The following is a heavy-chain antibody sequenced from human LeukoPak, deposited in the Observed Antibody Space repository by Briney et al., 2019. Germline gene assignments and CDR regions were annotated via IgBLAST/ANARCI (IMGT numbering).Heavy chain of an antibody. CDR1: GGSISSYY. J-gene: IGHJ4*02. CDR3: ARAAGPLAAPDF. Sequence: SETLSLTCTVSGGSISSYYWSWIRQPPGKGLEWSGYIYYSGSTNYNPSLKSRVTISVDTSKNQFSLKLSSVTAVDTAVYYCARAAGPLAAPDFWGQGTPVTVSS. CDR2: IYYSGST. D-gene: IGHD6-13*01. V-gene: IGHV4-59*01.